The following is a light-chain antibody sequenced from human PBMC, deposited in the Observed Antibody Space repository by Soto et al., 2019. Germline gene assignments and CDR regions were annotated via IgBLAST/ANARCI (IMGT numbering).Light chain of an antibody. CDR3: HQRNT. V-gene: IGKV3-11*01. J-gene: IGKJ5*01. CDR2: DTT. CDR1: QSVSTY. Sequence: DLTQSPVTLSLSPGDRATLSCRASQSVSTYLAWYRQVPGQPPRLLIYDTTNRAAGIPPRFSGSRSGTDFTLTISSVEPEDFALYYCHQRNTFGQGTRLEIK.